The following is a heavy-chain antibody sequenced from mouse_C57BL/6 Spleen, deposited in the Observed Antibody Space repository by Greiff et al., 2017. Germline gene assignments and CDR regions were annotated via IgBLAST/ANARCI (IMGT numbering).Heavy chain of an antibody. V-gene: IGHV1-81*01. CDR2: IYPRSGNT. J-gene: IGHJ3*01. D-gene: IGHD1-1*01. CDR1: GYTFTSYG. CDR3: AREDGSSYLFAY. Sequence: VQGVESGAELARPGASVKLSCKASGYTFTSYGISWVKQRTGQGLEWIGEIYPRSGNTYYNEKFKGKATLTADKSSSTAYMELRSLTSEDSAVYFCAREDGSSYLFAYWGQGTLVTVSA.